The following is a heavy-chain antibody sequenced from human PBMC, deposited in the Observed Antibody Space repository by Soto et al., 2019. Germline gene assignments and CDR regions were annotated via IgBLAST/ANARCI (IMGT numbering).Heavy chain of an antibody. CDR3: AKAIGYCSRTSCYTGLAYYYYGMDV. V-gene: IGHV3-23*01. CDR2: ISGSGGST. D-gene: IGHD2-2*02. J-gene: IGHJ6*02. Sequence: GSLRLSCAASGFTFSSYAMSWVRQAPGKGLEWVSAISGSGGSTYYADCVKGRFTISRDNSKNTRYLQMNSLRAKDTAEYYCAKAIGYCSRTSCYTGLAYYYYGMDVWGQGTTVTVSS. CDR1: GFTFSSYA.